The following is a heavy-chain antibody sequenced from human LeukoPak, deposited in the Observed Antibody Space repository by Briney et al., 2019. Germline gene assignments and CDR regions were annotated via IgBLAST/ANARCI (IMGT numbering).Heavy chain of an antibody. Sequence: GGSLRLSCAASGFIFSNAWMNWVRQAPGKGLEWVGRIKSKTDGGTTDYAAPVKGRFIISRDDSKNTLYLQMNSLKTEDTALYYCTTVYLTGEGDDYWGQGTLVTVSS. V-gene: IGHV3-15*07. CDR2: IKSKTDGGTT. CDR1: GFIFSNAW. D-gene: IGHD3-9*01. CDR3: TTVYLTGEGDDY. J-gene: IGHJ4*02.